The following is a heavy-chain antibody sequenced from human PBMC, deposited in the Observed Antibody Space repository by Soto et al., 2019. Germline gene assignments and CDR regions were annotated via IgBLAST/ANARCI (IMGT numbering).Heavy chain of an antibody. J-gene: IGHJ5*02. CDR1: GFSFSNYA. CDR2: ISADGTTT. Sequence: EVQLLESGGGLVQPGGSLRLSCVASGFSFSNYAMSWVRQAPGKGLEWVSSISADGTTTYDADSVKGRFTISRDSSKSTLYLQMNSLRVEDTADYFCAKVFWEMDAIDPFDRWGQGTLVTVSS. V-gene: IGHV3-23*01. CDR3: AKVFWEMDAIDPFDR. D-gene: IGHD3-3*01.